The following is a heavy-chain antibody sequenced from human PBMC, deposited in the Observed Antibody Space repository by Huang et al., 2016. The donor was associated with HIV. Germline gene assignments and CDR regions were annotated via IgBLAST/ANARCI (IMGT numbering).Heavy chain of an antibody. CDR3: ARRLSGNFWSHYSYYFDF. Sequence: EVQLVQSGAEVKKPGESLKISCEGSGYRFSDYWIGWVRQMPGKGLGWMGIIYPGDSDTRYNPSFQGQVTISADKSINTAYLQWSSLKVSDTAMYYCARRLSGNFWSHYSYYFDFWGQGTLVTVSS. D-gene: IGHD3-3*01. V-gene: IGHV5-51*03. CDR2: IYPGDSDT. CDR1: GYRFSDYW. J-gene: IGHJ4*02.